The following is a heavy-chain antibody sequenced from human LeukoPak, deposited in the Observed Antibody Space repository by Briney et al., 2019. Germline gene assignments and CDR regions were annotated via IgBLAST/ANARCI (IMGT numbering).Heavy chain of an antibody. J-gene: IGHJ6*03. V-gene: IGHV4-39*01. Sequence: PSETLSLTCTVSGGSISSSSYYWGWIRQPPGEGLEWIGSIYYSGSTYYNPSLKSRVTISVDTSKNQFSLKLSSVTAADTAVYYCATRKSTVTSYYYYYYMDVWGKGTTVTVSS. CDR2: IYYSGST. D-gene: IGHD4-11*01. CDR1: GGSISSSSYY. CDR3: ATRKSTVTSYYYYYYMDV.